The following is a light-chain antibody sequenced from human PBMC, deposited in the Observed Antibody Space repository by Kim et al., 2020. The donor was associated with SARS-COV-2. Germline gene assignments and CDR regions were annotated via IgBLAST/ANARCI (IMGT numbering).Light chain of an antibody. J-gene: IGLJ3*02. CDR2: AKN. CDR1: SLRSFY. Sequence: SSELTQDPAVSVALGQTVRITCQGDSLRSFYASWYQQKPGQAPVLVIYAKNNRPSGIPDRFSGSSSGNTASLTITGAQAEDEADYYCGSRDSSGDWLFGGGTQLTVL. V-gene: IGLV3-19*01. CDR3: GSRDSSGDWL.